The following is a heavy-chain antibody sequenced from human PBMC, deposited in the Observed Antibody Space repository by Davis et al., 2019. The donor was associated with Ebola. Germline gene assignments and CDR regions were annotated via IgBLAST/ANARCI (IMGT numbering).Heavy chain of an antibody. V-gene: IGHV3-7*01. CDR1: GFTFSSYW. D-gene: IGHD2-2*02. CDR2: IKQDGSEK. Sequence: PGGSLRLSCAASGFTFSSYWMSWVRQAPGKGLEWVANIKQDGSEKYYVDSVKGRFTISRDNAKNSLYLQMNSLRAEDTAVYYCARGCSSTSCYTLGYYMDVWGKGTTVTVSS. J-gene: IGHJ6*03. CDR3: ARGCSSTSCYTLGYYMDV.